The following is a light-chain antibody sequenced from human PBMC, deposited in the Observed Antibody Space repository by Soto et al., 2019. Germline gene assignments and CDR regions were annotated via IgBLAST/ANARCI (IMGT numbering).Light chain of an antibody. J-gene: IGLJ1*01. CDR3: QTYDSSLSGLYV. CDR2: GNT. CDR1: SSNIGAGPD. V-gene: IGLV1-40*01. Sequence: QSLLKQPPSISGAPGQRVTISCAGSSSNIGAGPDVHWYHQLPGTAPKLLIYGNTNRPSGVPDRFSGSKSGTSASLAIAGLQTEDEGDYYCQTYDSSLSGLYVFGTGTKVTVL.